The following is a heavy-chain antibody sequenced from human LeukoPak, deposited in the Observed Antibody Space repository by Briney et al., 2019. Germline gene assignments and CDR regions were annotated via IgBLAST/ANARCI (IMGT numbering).Heavy chain of an antibody. CDR1: GGSISSYY. V-gene: IGHV4-59*01. CDR3: ARALSGYSYGPFDY. Sequence: SETLSLTCTVSGGSISSYYWSWIRQPPGKGLEWIGYISYSGSTNYSPSLKSRVTISVDTSKNQFSLKLSSVTAADTAMYYCARALSGYSYGPFDYWGQGTLVTVST. J-gene: IGHJ4*02. D-gene: IGHD5-18*01. CDR2: ISYSGST.